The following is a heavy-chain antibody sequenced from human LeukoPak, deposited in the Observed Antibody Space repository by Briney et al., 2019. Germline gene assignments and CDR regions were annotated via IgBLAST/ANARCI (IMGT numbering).Heavy chain of an antibody. CDR3: ARGRQLVT. CDR2: INHSGST. D-gene: IGHD6-6*01. V-gene: IGHV4-34*01. CDR1: GGSFSGYY. Sequence: SETLSLTCAVYGGSFSGYYWSWIRQPPGKGLEWVGEINHSGSTNYNPPLKSRVTISVDTSKNQFSLKLSSVTAADTAVYYCARGRQLVTWGQGTLVTVSS. J-gene: IGHJ5*02.